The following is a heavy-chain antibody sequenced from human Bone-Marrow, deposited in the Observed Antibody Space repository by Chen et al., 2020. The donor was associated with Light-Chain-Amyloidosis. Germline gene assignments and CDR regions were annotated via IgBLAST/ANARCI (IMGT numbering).Heavy chain of an antibody. CDR3: VSYDPRTYYYYYMDV. J-gene: IGHJ6*03. V-gene: IGHV3-21*01. CDR2: ISSSSSYI. D-gene: IGHD3-3*01. Sequence: EVQLVESGGGLVKPGGSLRLSCAASGFTFSSYSMNWVRQAPGKGLEWVSSISSSSSYIYYADSVKGRFTISRDNAKNSLYLQMNSLRAEDTAVYYCVSYDPRTYYYYYMDVWGKGTTVTVSS. CDR1: GFTFSSYS.